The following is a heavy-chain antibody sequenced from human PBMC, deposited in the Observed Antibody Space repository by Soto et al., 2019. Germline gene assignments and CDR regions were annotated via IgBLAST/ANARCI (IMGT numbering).Heavy chain of an antibody. Sequence: EVQLVESGGGLVQPGRSLRLSCAASGFTFADYALHWFRQAPRKVLEWVSAISWNRGSIGYADSVKGRFTISRDNAKNSLYLQMNSLRAEDTALYYCATGMGNDYDSSGPKTAYYYYGMDVWGQGTTFTVSS. CDR2: ISWNRGSI. V-gene: IGHV3-9*01. D-gene: IGHD3-22*01. CDR3: ATGMGNDYDSSGPKTAYYYYGMDV. J-gene: IGHJ6*02. CDR1: GFTFADYA.